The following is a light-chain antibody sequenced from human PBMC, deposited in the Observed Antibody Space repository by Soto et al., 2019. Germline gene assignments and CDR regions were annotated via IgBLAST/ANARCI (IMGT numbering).Light chain of an antibody. CDR1: RSDVGSYNS. Sequence: QSALTQPASVSGSPGQSITISCTGTRSDVGSYNSIAWYQQHPGKAPRVVIFEVTKRPSGISDRFSGSKSGCTASLRISGLQAEDEADYFCLSYAGNSIWLFGGGTKLTVL. CDR3: LSYAGNSIWL. V-gene: IGLV2-23*02. J-gene: IGLJ2*01. CDR2: EVT.